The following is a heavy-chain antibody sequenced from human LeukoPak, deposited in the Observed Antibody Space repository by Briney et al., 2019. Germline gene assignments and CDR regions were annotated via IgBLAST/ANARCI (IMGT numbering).Heavy chain of an antibody. J-gene: IGHJ6*02. CDR1: GDSVSTNSAA. V-gene: IGHV6-1*01. CDR3: ARDMLGSGSYFYFYNGMDV. CDR2: TYYRSKWYN. Sequence: SQTLSLTCAISGDSVSTNSAASRCTPHSPSRALEWLGRTYYRSKWYNDYAVSVKSRITINPDTSKNQFSLQLNSVTPEDTAVYYCARDMLGSGSYFYFYNGMDVWGQGTTVTVSS. D-gene: IGHD3-10*01.